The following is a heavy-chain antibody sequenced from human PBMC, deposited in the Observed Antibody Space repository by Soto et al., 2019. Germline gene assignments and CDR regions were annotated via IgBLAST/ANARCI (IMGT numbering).Heavy chain of an antibody. CDR3: AKDRRAGGNSAFYFDF. V-gene: IGHV3-53*01. CDR2: ISSTGGGT. D-gene: IGHD3-16*01. J-gene: IGHJ4*02. CDR1: GFTVSTNY. Sequence: GGSLRLSCAASGFTVSTNYMSWVRQAPGKGLEWVSLISSTGGGTYYADSVKGRFTISRDNTHTTLYLQVPSLTAENTAVYYGAKDRRAGGNSAFYFDFWGQGAQVTVSS.